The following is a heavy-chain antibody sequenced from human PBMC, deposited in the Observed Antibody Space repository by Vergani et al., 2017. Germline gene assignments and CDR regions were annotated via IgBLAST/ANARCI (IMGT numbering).Heavy chain of an antibody. D-gene: IGHD5-24*01. Sequence: EVQLLQSEGAVVQPGGSLRLSCVASGFTFSSHAMVWVRQGHGQGLEWVSSIKNTGDSTHYADSVKGRFTISRDNSKNTLYLQMNSLGVEDTAVYYCGRGSDNYNWGQGTLVTVSS. J-gene: IGHJ4*02. CDR2: IKNTGDST. CDR3: GRGSDNYN. CDR1: GFTFSSHA. V-gene: IGHV3-23*01.